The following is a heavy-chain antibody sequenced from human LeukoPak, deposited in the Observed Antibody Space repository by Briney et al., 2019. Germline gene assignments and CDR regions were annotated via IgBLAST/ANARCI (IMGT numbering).Heavy chain of an antibody. V-gene: IGHV3-33*01. CDR1: GFTFSNYA. D-gene: IGHD3/OR15-3a*01. CDR2: IWYDGSNK. J-gene: IGHJ4*02. CDR3: ARGTGTDGGVGDY. Sequence: GGSLRLSCAASGFTFSNYAMHWVRQAPCKGLEWVAVIWYDGSNKYYTDSVKGRFTISRDNSKNTLNLQMNSLRAEDTAVYYCARGTGTDGGVGDYWGQGTLVTVSS.